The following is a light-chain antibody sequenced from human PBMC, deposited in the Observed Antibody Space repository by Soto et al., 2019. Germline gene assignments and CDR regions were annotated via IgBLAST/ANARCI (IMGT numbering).Light chain of an antibody. CDR2: GAS. J-gene: IGKJ1*01. CDR3: QQYGSSGT. CDR1: QSVSNNY. V-gene: IGKV3-20*01. Sequence: EIVLTQSPGTLSLSPGERDTLSCRASQSVSNNYLAWYQQKPGQAPRLLIYGASNRATGIPDGFSGSGSGTDFTLTISRLEPEDFAVYYCQQYGSSGTFGQGTKVDIK.